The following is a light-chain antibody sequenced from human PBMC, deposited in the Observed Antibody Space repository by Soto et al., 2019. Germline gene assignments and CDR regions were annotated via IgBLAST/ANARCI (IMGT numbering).Light chain of an antibody. J-gene: IGLJ2*01. CDR3: SSYALSGSLL. V-gene: IGLV2-14*01. CDR1: SSVVGDYNY. Sequence: QSALTQPASVSGSPGQSITISCTGASSVVGDYNYVSWYQQHPGKAPRLMIYESSNRPSGISTRFSGSKSGNTASLTISGLQTEDEADYYCSSYALSGSLLFGGGTKVTVL. CDR2: ESS.